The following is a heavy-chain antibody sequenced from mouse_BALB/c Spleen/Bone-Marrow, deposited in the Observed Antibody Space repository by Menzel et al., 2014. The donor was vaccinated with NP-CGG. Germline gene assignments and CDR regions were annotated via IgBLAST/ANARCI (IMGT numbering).Heavy chain of an antibody. CDR1: GYTFSSYW. CDR2: ILPESGRA. V-gene: IGHV1-9*01. J-gene: IGHJ3*01. Sequence: VQLQQSGAELMKPRVSVKISCKATGYTFSSYWIEWLNQRPGHGLEWIGEILPESGRANYNEKLKGKATFTADTSSNTAYMQLSSLTSEDSAVYYCARLDLFAYWGQGTLVTVSA. CDR3: ARLDLFAY.